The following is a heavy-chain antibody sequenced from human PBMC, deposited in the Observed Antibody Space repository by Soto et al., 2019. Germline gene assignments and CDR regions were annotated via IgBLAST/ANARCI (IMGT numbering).Heavy chain of an antibody. CDR1: GYTFINYY. V-gene: IGHV1-69*13. Sequence: SVKVSCKASGYTFINYYMHWVRQAPGQGFEWMGRISPIFGTANYAQNFQGRVTITADGSTSTAYMELSSLRSEDTAVYYCASPSYDFWSGFLYYYYYGMDVWGQGTTVTVSS. J-gene: IGHJ6*02. CDR2: ISPIFGTA. D-gene: IGHD3-3*01. CDR3: ASPSYDFWSGFLYYYYYGMDV.